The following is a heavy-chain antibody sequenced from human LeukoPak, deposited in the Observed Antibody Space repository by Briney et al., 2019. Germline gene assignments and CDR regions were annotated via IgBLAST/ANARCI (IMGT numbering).Heavy chain of an antibody. CDR2: IIPILGIA. Sequence: ASVEVSCKASGGTFSSYAISWVRQAPGQGLEWMGRIIPILGIANYAQKFQGRVTITADKSTSTAYMELSSLRSEDTAVYYCARAPEIPAAGDAFDIWGQGTMVTVSS. D-gene: IGHD2-2*01. J-gene: IGHJ3*02. CDR1: GGTFSSYA. CDR3: ARAPEIPAAGDAFDI. V-gene: IGHV1-69*04.